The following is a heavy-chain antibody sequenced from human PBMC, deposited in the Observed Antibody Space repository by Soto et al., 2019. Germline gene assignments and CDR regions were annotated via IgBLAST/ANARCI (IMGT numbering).Heavy chain of an antibody. CDR1: GYTCTGYY. CDR2: INPNSGGT. Sequence: ASVKVSCRASGYTCTGYYMHWVRQAPRQGLEWMGWINPNSGGTNYSQKFQGRVTMTRDTSISTAYIELRRLRSDDTAVYYCARDLLAVPAAAYYYYGMDVSGQGTTVTVPS. D-gene: IGHD2-2*01. CDR3: ARDLLAVPAAAYYYYGMDV. V-gene: IGHV1-2*02. J-gene: IGHJ6*02.